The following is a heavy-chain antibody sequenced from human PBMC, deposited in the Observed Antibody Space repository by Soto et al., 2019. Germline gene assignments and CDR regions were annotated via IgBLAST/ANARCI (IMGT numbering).Heavy chain of an antibody. J-gene: IGHJ5*02. CDR1: GFTVSSNY. CDR2: IYSGGST. Sequence: GGSLRLSCAAAGFTVSSNYMTWVRQAPGKGLEWVSLIYSGGSTSYADSVKGRFSISRDNSKNTLYLQMNSLRAEDTAVYYCARGFNWLDVWGQGTLVTVSS. CDR3: ARGFNWLDV. V-gene: IGHV3-53*01.